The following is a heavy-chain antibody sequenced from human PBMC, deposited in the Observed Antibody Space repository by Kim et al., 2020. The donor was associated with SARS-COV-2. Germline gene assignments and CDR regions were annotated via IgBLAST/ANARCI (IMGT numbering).Heavy chain of an antibody. CDR2: ISYDGSNK. Sequence: GGSLRLSCAASGFTFSSYAMHWVRQAPGKGLEWVAVISYDGSNKYYADSVKGRFTISRDNSKNTLYLQMNSLRAEDTAVYYCARDLYDSSGYYYAEGYYYGMDVWGQGTTVTVSS. CDR3: ARDLYDSSGYYYAEGYYYGMDV. J-gene: IGHJ6*02. CDR1: GFTFSSYA. V-gene: IGHV3-30-3*01. D-gene: IGHD3-22*01.